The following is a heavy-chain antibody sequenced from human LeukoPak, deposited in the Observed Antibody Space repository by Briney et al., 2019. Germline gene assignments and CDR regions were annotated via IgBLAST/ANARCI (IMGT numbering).Heavy chain of an antibody. CDR2: ISSNGGST. V-gene: IGHV3-64*01. Sequence: GGSLRLSCAASGFTFSSYAMHWVRQAPGKGLEYVSAISSNGGSTYYANSVKGRFTISRDNSKNTLYLQMGSLRAEDMAVYYCARVAGGGGYYYYYYYMDVWGKGTTVTVSS. CDR3: ARVAGGGGYYYYYYYMDV. J-gene: IGHJ6*03. CDR1: GFTFSSYA. D-gene: IGHD3-16*01.